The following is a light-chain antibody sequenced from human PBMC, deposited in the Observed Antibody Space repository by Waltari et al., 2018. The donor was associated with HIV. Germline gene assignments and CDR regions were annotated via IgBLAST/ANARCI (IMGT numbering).Light chain of an antibody. CDR1: QRGNSN. V-gene: IGKV3-15*01. Sequence: EIVMTQSPATLSVSPGERATLSCRASQRGNSNLAWYQQKPGQAPRLLIYGASTRATGIPARFSGSGSGTEFTLTISSLQSEDFAVYYCQHYNNWPPWTFGQGTQLEIK. J-gene: IGKJ2*02. CDR3: QHYNNWPPWT. CDR2: GAS.